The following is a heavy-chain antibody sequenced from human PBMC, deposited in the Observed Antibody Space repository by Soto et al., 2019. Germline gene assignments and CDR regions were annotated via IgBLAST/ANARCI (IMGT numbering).Heavy chain of an antibody. Sequence: QVQLQQWGAGLLKPSETLSLTCAVYGGSFSGYYWSWIRQPPGKGLEWIGEINHSGSTNYNPSLKSRVTISVDTSKNQFSLKLSSVTAADTAVYYCARGLGGTVTTGRIGYFDLWGRGTLVTVSS. CDR1: GGSFSGYY. J-gene: IGHJ2*01. CDR2: INHSGST. D-gene: IGHD4-17*01. V-gene: IGHV4-34*01. CDR3: ARGLGGTVTTGRIGYFDL.